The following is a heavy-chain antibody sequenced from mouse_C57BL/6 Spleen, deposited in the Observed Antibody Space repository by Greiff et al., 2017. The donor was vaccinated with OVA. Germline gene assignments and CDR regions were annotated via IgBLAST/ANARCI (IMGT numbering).Heavy chain of an antibody. CDR1: GYTFTSYW. Sequence: VQLQQPGAELVKPGASVKLSCKASGYTFTSYWMQWVKQRPGQGLEWIGEIDPSDSYTNYNQKFKGKATLTVDTSSSTAYMQRSSLTSEDSAVYYCARGDLGFQGYWGQGTTLTVSS. CDR3: ARGDLGFQGY. V-gene: IGHV1-50*01. CDR2: IDPSDSYT. J-gene: IGHJ2*01. D-gene: IGHD3-3*01.